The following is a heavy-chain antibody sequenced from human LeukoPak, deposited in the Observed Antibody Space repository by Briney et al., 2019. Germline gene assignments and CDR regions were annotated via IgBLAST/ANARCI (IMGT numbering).Heavy chain of an antibody. CDR1: GXIFTSYW. D-gene: IGHD6-19*01. CDR2: IYPGDSDT. V-gene: IGHV5-51*01. J-gene: IGHJ3*02. CDR3: ARPQWLEGNDAFDI. Sequence: GESLKISFQGSGXIFTSYWIGWGRQLPGKGLEWMGIIYPGDSDTKYSPSFQGQVTISADKSVSTAYLQWSSLKASDTAMYYCARPQWLEGNDAFDIWGQGIMVTVSS.